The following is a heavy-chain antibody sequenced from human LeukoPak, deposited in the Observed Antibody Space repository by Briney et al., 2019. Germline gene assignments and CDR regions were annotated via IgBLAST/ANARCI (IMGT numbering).Heavy chain of an antibody. Sequence: GGSLRLSCAASGFTFSSYSMNWVRQAPGKGLEWVSSISSSSSYIYYADSVKGRFTISRDNAKNSLYLQMNSLRAEDTAVYYCARAPQGPYCSSTSCPELSYGMDVWGQGTTVTVSS. J-gene: IGHJ6*02. D-gene: IGHD2-2*01. CDR2: ISSSSSYI. V-gene: IGHV3-21*01. CDR3: ARAPQGPYCSSTSCPELSYGMDV. CDR1: GFTFSSYS.